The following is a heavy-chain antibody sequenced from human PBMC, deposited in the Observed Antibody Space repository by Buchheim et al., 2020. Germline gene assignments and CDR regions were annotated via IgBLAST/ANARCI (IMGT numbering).Heavy chain of an antibody. CDR3: AREASHYYDSSGSNWFDP. CDR2: MNPNSGNT. V-gene: IGHV1-8*02. Sequence: QVQLVQSGAEVKKPGASVKVSCKASGYTFTDYYIHWVRQAPGQGLEWMGWMNPNSGNTGYAQKFQGRVTMTRNTSISTAYMELSSLRSEDTAVYYCAREASHYYDSSGSNWFDPWGQGTL. J-gene: IGHJ5*02. D-gene: IGHD3-22*01. CDR1: GYTFTDYY.